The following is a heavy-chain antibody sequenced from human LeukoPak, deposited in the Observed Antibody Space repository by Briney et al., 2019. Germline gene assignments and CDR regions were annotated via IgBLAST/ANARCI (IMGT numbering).Heavy chain of an antibody. J-gene: IGHJ4*02. CDR1: GYNFPTYW. CDR3: ARQNNYGYCDY. D-gene: IGHD5-18*01. CDR2: IYPGDSDT. Sequence: GESLKISCKGSGYNFPTYWVGWVRQMPGKGLEWMGIIYPGDSDTTYSPSFQGQVTISVDQSVSTAYLQWSSLKASDTAIYYCARQNNYGYCDYWGQGTLVTVSS. V-gene: IGHV5-51*01.